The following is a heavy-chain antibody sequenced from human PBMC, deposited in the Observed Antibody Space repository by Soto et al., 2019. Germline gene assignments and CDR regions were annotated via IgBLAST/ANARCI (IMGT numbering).Heavy chain of an antibody. CDR2: IYWNDDK. J-gene: IGHJ4*02. Sequence: SGPTLVNPTQTLTLTCTFSGFSLSTSGVGVGWIRQPPGKALEWLALIYWNDDKRYSPSLKSRLTITKDTSKNQVVLTMTNMDPADTATYYWAQDYYDSSGYHGGYWGQGTLVTVSS. D-gene: IGHD3-22*01. CDR3: AQDYYDSSGYHGGY. V-gene: IGHV2-5*01. CDR1: GFSLSTSGVG.